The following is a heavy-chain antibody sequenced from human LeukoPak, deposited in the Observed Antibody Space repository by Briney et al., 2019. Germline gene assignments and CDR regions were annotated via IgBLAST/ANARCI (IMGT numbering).Heavy chain of an antibody. D-gene: IGHD3-16*01. CDR3: ARDRALGSGKYYFDY. CDR2: INHSGST. Sequence: SETLSLTCAVYGGSFSGYYWSWIRQPPGKGLEWIGEINHSGSTNYKPSLKRRVTISVDTSKNQFSLKLNSVTAADTAVYYCARDRALGSGKYYFDYWGQGTLVTVSS. J-gene: IGHJ4*02. V-gene: IGHV4-34*01. CDR1: GGSFSGYY.